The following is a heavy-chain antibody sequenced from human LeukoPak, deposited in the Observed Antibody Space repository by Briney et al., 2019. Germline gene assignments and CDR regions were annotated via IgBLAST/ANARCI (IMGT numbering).Heavy chain of an antibody. Sequence: PGGSLRLSCTASGFTFSSYTMSRGRHAPGKGLKWVSTISTGGGNTYYADSVKGRLTLSRDDSQTPLYLQINRLRPQDTAVYYCAKDGGLWVSAHWGDSWGRGTLVTVSS. J-gene: IGHJ4*02. D-gene: IGHD7-27*01. CDR3: AKDGGLWVSAHWGDS. V-gene: IGHV3-23*01. CDR1: GFTFSSYT. CDR2: ISTGGGNT.